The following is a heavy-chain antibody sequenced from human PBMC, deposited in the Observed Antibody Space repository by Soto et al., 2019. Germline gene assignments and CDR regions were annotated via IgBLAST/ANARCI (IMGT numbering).Heavy chain of an antibody. CDR1: GFSFSSYY. CDR3: AREGAAAAKMVDY. D-gene: IGHD6-13*01. V-gene: IGHV1-46*01. CDR2: INPYDDTT. Sequence: QVRLVQSGAEVKKPGASVKVSCKATGFSFSSYYMHWVRQAPGQGLEWLGLINPYDDTTDYAKKFQGRLTVTRDTSTMMVYMELSSLRSEDTAVYYCAREGAAAAKMVDYWDQGTLITVSS. J-gene: IGHJ4*02.